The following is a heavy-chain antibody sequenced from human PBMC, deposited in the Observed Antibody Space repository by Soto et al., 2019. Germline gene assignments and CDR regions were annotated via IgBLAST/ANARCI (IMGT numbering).Heavy chain of an antibody. J-gene: IGHJ4*02. CDR1: GFTFSNAW. CDR3: TTAQHVVVAGKVGY. V-gene: IGHV3-15*01. Sequence: GGSLRLSCAASGFTFSNAWMSWVRQAPGKGLEWVGRIKSKTDGGTTDYAAPVKGRFTISRDDSKNTLYLQMKSLKTEDTAVYYCTTAQHVVVAGKVGYWGQGTLVTVSS. CDR2: IKSKTDGGTT. D-gene: IGHD6-19*01.